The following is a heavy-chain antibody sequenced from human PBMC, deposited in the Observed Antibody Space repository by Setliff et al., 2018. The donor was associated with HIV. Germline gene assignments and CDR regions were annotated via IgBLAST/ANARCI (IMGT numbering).Heavy chain of an antibody. J-gene: IGHJ4*02. D-gene: IGHD3-10*02. CDR3: ARENYYVTEY. CDR2: ISTSGADA. Sequence: GESLKISCAASGFTFSSYAMSWVRQAPGKGLEWVSTISTSGADAYDAHSMKGRFTISRDNSKNTLYLQMNSLTAEDTAVYYCARENYYVTEYWGQGTLVTVSS. CDR1: GFTFSSYA. V-gene: IGHV3-23*01.